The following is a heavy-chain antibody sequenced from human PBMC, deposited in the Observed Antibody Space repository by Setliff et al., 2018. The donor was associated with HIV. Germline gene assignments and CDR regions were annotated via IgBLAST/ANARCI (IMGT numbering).Heavy chain of an antibody. CDR1: DGSVSGYS. CDR2: IYTSGTT. J-gene: IGHJ3*02. V-gene: IGHV4-4*07. D-gene: IGHD3-10*01. CDR3: ARAGSMVRGVIISAIDI. Sequence: SETLSLTCSVSDGSVSGYSWSWIRQPAGKGLEWIGRIYTSGTTNYNPSLKSRVTMSVDTSKNQFSLKLSSVTAADTAVYYRARAGSMVRGVIISAIDIWGQGTMVTVSS.